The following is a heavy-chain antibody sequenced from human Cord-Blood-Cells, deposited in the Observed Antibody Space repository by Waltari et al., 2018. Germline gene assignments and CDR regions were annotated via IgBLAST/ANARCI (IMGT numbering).Heavy chain of an antibody. V-gene: IGHV4-34*01. J-gene: IGHJ3*02. Sequence: QVQLQQWGAGLLKPSETLSLTCAVYGGSFSGYYWSWIRQPPGKGLEWIGEINHSGSTNYNPSLKRRVTISVDTSKNQFSLKLSSVTAAEQAAPYTARHTAGATPFDIWGQGTMVTVSS. CDR3: ARHTAGATPFDI. D-gene: IGHD1-26*01. CDR1: GGSFSGYY. CDR2: INHSGST.